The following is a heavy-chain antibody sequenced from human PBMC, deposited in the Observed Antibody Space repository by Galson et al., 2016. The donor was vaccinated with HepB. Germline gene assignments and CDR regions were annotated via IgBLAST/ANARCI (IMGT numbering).Heavy chain of an antibody. CDR3: ARQSGGSLPLDY. V-gene: IGHV1-69*02. D-gene: IGHD4-23*01. J-gene: IGHJ4*02. CDR2: IIPSLGLT. Sequence: SVKVSCKASGGTFSSYSISWVRQAPGQGLEWMGRIIPSLGLTNYAQKIQGRVTSTADYMELSSLRSEDTALYHCARQSGGSLPLDYWGQGTLVTVSS. CDR1: GGTFSSYS.